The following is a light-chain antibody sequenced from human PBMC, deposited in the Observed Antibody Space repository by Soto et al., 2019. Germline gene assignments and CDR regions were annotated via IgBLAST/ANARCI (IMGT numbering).Light chain of an antibody. CDR3: QTWDSNTRV. CDR2: LEGSGSY. CDR1: SGHSSYF. V-gene: IGLV4-60*03. J-gene: IGLJ3*02. Sequence: QPVLTQSSSASASLGSSVKLTCTLSSGHSSYFIAWHQQQPGQAPRYLMKLEGSGSYNKGSGVPDRFSGSSSGADRYLTISNHQSEEEADYYCQTWDSNTRVFGGGTQLTVL.